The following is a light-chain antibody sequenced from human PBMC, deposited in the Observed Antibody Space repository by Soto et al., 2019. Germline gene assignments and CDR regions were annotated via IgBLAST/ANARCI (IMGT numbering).Light chain of an antibody. CDR3: SAWDDSLNGVV. CDR1: SSNIGTNP. J-gene: IGLJ2*01. Sequence: QSVLTQPPSASGTPGQRVTISCSGSSSNIGTNPVNWYQQLPRTAPKLLIYNNNQRPSGVPDRFSGSKSGTSASLAISGLQSEDEADYYCSAWDDSLNGVVFGGGTKVTVL. CDR2: NNN. V-gene: IGLV1-44*01.